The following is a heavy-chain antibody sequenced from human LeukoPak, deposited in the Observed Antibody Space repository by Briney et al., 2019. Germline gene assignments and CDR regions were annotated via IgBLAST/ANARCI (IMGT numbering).Heavy chain of an antibody. CDR2: IKSNSDGGTA. V-gene: IGHV3-15*01. CDR3: ARYCSTTSCYKPP. CDR1: GFTFINAW. Sequence: NPGGSLRLSCAASGFTFINAWMSWVRQAPGKGLEWVGRIKSNSDGGTADYAAPVKGRFTISRDDSKNTLYLQMNSLKTEDTAVYYCARYCSTTSCYKPPWGQGTLVTVSS. D-gene: IGHD2-2*02. J-gene: IGHJ5*02.